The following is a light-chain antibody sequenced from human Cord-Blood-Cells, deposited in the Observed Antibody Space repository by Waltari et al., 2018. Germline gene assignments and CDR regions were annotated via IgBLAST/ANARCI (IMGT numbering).Light chain of an antibody. Sequence: DIQMTQSPSSLSASVEDRVTITCRASQRISSYLNWYQQKPGKAPKLLIYAASSLQSGVPSRLSGSGSGTDFTLTSSSLQPEDFATYYCQQSYSTPLTFGGGTKVEIK. J-gene: IGKJ4*01. CDR2: AAS. CDR1: QRISSY. V-gene: IGKV1-39*01. CDR3: QQSYSTPLT.